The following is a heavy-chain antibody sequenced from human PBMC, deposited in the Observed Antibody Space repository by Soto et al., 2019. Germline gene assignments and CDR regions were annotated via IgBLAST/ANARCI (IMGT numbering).Heavy chain of an antibody. Sequence: SETLSLTCSVSGDYIHVGGYYWTWIRQRPGKGLEWMGYIYYTGKTYYNPSLESRLTMSVDRSKNQFSLRLTSVTAADTAVYFCGRDLPRNAHCLDPGGQGTLVTVSS. CDR2: IYYTGKT. J-gene: IGHJ5*02. V-gene: IGHV4-30-4*01. CDR1: GDYIHVGGYY. D-gene: IGHD2-2*01. CDR3: GRDLPRNAHCLDP.